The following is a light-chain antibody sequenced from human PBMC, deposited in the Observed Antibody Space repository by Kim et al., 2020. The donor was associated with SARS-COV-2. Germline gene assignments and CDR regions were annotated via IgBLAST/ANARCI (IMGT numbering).Light chain of an antibody. V-gene: IGKV3-11*01. J-gene: IGKJ1*01. CDR3: QQRNVWPWT. CDR1: QSAGSY. Sequence: EIVLTQSPATLSLSPGERATLSCRASQSAGSYLAWYQQIPGQPPRLLIYDVSNRATGIPARFSGSGSGTDFTLTISSLEPEDFAVYYCQQRNVWPWTFGQVTKVDI. CDR2: DVS.